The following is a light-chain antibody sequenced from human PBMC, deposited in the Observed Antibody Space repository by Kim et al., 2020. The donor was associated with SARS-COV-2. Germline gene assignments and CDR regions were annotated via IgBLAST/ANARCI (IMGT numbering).Light chain of an antibody. V-gene: IGLV1-44*01. CDR1: SSNIGSNP. J-gene: IGLJ2*01. CDR3: TAWGGSLSGRL. Sequence: QSVLTQPPSVSGTPGQTVIISCSGSSSNIGSNPVNWYQQLPGTAPKLLIYATNERPSGVPDRFSGSKSGTSASLAISGLQSEDEADYYCTAWGGSLSGRLFGGGTQLTVL. CDR2: ATN.